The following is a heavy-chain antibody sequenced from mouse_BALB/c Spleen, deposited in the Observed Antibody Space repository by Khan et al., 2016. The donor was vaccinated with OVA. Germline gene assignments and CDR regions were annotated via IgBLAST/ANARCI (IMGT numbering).Heavy chain of an antibody. Sequence: VQLQQSGAELVRPGALVKLSCKASGFNIKDYYMHWVKQRPEQGLEWIGWIDPENDDIIYDPKFQGKASITADTSSNTAYLQLSSLTSEDTAVYYCARSGYEAWFPCWGQGTLVTVAA. J-gene: IGHJ3*01. CDR3: ARSGYEAWFPC. D-gene: IGHD3-1*01. CDR2: IDPENDDI. CDR1: GFNIKDYY. V-gene: IGHV14-1*02.